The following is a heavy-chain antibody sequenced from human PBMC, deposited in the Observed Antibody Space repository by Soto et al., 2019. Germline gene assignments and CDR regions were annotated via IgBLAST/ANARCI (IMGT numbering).Heavy chain of an antibody. CDR2: ISGSGAST. CDR3: AKNSKGYSGSYFDY. Sequence: EVQLLESGGGVGQPGGSPRLSCAASGFSFGGYAMSWVRQAAGKGLEWVSTISGSGASTFYADSVKGRFTISRDNSKNTCYLQINSLRAEDTAVYYCAKNSKGYSGSYFDYWGQGTLVTVSS. CDR1: GFSFGGYA. J-gene: IGHJ4*02. D-gene: IGHD1-26*01. V-gene: IGHV3-23*01.